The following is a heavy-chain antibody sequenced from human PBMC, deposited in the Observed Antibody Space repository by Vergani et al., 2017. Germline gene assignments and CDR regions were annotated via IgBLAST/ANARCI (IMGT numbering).Heavy chain of an antibody. Sequence: EVQLVESGGGLVQPGRSLRLSCAASGFTFDDYAMHWVRQAPGKGLEWVSGISWNSGSIGYADSVKGRFTISRDNAKNSLYLQMNSLRAEDTALYYCAKGTPYSSSWYVVENWGQGTLVTVSS. J-gene: IGHJ4*02. V-gene: IGHV3-9*01. CDR3: AKGTPYSSSWYVVEN. CDR2: ISWNSGSI. CDR1: GFTFDDYA. D-gene: IGHD6-13*01.